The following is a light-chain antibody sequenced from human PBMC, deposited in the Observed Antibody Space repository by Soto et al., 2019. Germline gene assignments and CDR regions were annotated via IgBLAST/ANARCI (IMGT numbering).Light chain of an antibody. CDR1: SSDIGGYKY. CDR3: SSYTGGSTYV. CDR2: DVS. J-gene: IGLJ1*01. Sequence: QSALTQPASVSGSPGQSIPISYTGTSSDIGGYKYVSWYQQHPGKAPKLMIYDVSNRPSGVSNRFSGSKSGNTATLTISGLKCEDEAEYYCSSYTGGSTYVFGTGTKLTVL. V-gene: IGLV2-14*01.